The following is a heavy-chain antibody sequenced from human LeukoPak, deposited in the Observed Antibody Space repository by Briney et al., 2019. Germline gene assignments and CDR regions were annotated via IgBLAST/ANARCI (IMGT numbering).Heavy chain of an antibody. D-gene: IGHD1-26*01. CDR2: IYYRGST. CDR3: ARHIPYSGNYLFDY. J-gene: IGHJ4*02. V-gene: IGHV4-59*08. CDR1: DGSISPSY. Sequence: SETLSLPCTVSDGSISPSYWIWMRQPPGKALEGMGDIYYRGSTNYNPSLKSRVTMSVDTSKNQFSLKLSSVTAADTAVYYCARHIPYSGNYLFDYWGQGTLVTVSS.